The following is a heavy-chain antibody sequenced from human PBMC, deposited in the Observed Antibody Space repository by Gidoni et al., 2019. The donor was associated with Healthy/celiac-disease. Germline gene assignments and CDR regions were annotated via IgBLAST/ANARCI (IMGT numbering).Heavy chain of an antibody. Sequence: QVQLQESGPGLVKPSETLSLTCTVSGGSISSYYWSWIRQPPGKGLEWIGYIYYSGSTNYNPSRKSRVTISGDTAKNQLSLKLSCVTAADTAVYYCEREGIAVAAEVWGQGTLVTVSS. CDR3: EREGIAVAAEV. J-gene: IGHJ4*02. D-gene: IGHD6-19*01. CDR1: GGSISSYY. CDR2: IYYSGST. V-gene: IGHV4-59*01.